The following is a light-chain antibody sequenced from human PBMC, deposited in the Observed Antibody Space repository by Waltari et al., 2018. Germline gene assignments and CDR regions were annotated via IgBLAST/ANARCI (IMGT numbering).Light chain of an antibody. Sequence: IVLTQSPGTLYLSPGERATLACRASQSVGRSLAWYQQKPGQGPRLLIYDASRRATGIPDRFSGSGSGTDCSLTISRLEPEDFAVYYCQNYVRLPATFGQGTKVEI. CDR2: DAS. J-gene: IGKJ1*01. CDR3: QNYVRLPAT. V-gene: IGKV3-20*01. CDR1: QSVGRS.